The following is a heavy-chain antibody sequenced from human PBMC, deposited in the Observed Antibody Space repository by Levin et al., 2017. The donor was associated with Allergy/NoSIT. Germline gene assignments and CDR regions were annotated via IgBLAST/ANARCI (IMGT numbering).Heavy chain of an antibody. Sequence: SETLSLTCSVSGGSTRLGGYYWGWIRQHPVKGLEWLGYIYYSGETFYNPSVESRLVISHDTSENQFSLKLTSLTAAYTAVYYCVRAKTGYVSPFDFGGPGTLVTVSS. CDR3: VRAKTGYVSPFDF. D-gene: IGHD3-9*01. J-gene: IGHJ4*02. CDR2: IYYSGET. V-gene: IGHV4-31*03. CDR1: GGSTRLGGYY.